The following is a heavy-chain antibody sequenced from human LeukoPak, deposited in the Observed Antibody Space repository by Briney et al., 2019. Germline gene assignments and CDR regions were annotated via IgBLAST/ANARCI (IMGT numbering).Heavy chain of an antibody. D-gene: IGHD2-2*01. CDR3: AKSSDGSTSFDQ. CDR2: ISGSGGSA. Sequence: GGSLRLSCAASGFTFSSYGMSWVRQAPGKGLEWVSAISGSGGSAYYADSVKGRFTISSDNSKNTLYLQINSLRAEDMALYYCAKSSDGSTSFDQWGQGTLVTVSS. CDR1: GFTFSSYG. V-gene: IGHV3-23*01. J-gene: IGHJ4*02.